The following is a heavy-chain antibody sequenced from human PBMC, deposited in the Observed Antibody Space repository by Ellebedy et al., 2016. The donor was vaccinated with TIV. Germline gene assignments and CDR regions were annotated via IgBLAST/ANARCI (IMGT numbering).Heavy chain of an antibody. CDR3: ARSRVVAVPTIFDY. J-gene: IGHJ4*02. D-gene: IGHD2-2*01. Sequence: ASVKVSCKASGYTCTSYGISWVRQAPGQGLEWMGWISAYNGNTDSAQKFQGRVTMTTDTSTSTVYMELRSLRSDDTAVYYCARSRVVAVPTIFDYWGQGTLVTVSS. CDR2: ISAYNGNT. CDR1: GYTCTSYG. V-gene: IGHV1-18*01.